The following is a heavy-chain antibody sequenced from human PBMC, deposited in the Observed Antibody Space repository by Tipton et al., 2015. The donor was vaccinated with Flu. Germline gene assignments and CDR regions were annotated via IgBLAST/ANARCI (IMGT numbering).Heavy chain of an antibody. CDR1: GGSIRSSSYY. D-gene: IGHD1-26*01. Sequence: TLSLTCTVSGGSIRSSSYYWGWIRQPPGKGPEWIGSMLYGGSTYYNPSLKSRVTISVDTSKNQFALKLSSVTAADTAVYYCARYGTYDGSRYFQHWGQGTLVTLS. V-gene: IGHV4-39*06. CDR2: MLYGGST. J-gene: IGHJ1*01. CDR3: ARYGTYDGSRYFQH.